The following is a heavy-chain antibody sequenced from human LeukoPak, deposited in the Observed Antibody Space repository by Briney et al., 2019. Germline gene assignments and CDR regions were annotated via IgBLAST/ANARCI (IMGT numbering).Heavy chain of an antibody. Sequence: SETLSLTCTVSGGSISSYYWSWIRQPPGKGREWIGYIYYSGSTNYNPSLKSRVTISVDTSKNQFSLKLSSVTAADTAVYYCARVPVRGVIITYGMDVWGQGTTVTVSS. CDR1: GGSISSYY. CDR3: ARVPVRGVIITYGMDV. J-gene: IGHJ6*02. V-gene: IGHV4-59*01. CDR2: IYYSGST. D-gene: IGHD3-10*02.